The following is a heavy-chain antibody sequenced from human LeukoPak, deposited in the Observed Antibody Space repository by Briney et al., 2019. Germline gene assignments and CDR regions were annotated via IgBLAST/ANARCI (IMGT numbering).Heavy chain of an antibody. CDR2: IYYSGST. Sequence: SGTLSLTCTVSGGSISSSNYYWGWIRQPPGKGLEWIGSIYYSGSTYYSPSLKSRVTISVDTSKNQFSLKLSSVTAADTAVYYCARNAGFKGHDYWGQGTLVTVSS. J-gene: IGHJ4*02. V-gene: IGHV4-39*01. D-gene: IGHD3-10*01. CDR1: GGSISSSNYY. CDR3: ARNAGFKGHDY.